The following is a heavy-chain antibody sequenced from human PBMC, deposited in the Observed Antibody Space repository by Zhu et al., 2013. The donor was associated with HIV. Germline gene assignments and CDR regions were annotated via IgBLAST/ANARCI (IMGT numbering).Heavy chain of an antibody. V-gene: IGHV1-18*01. Sequence: QDQLVQSGAEMKKPGASVKVSCKTSGYVFTSFGISWVRQAPGQRLEWMGWISCYNAKTKSAREFQDRVSMTIDISASTAYLELRSLRSDDTAIYYCARGSITMIMIGYYHEYFEVWGQGTLVHRLL. CDR2: ISCYNAKT. D-gene: IGHD3-22*01. CDR3: ARGSITMIMIGYYHEYFEV. J-gene: IGHJ1*01. CDR1: GYVFTSFG.